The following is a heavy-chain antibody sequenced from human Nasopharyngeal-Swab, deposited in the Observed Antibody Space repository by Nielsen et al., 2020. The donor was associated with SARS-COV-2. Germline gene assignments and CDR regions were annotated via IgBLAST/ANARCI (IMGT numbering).Heavy chain of an antibody. J-gene: IGHJ3*02. V-gene: IGHV3-9*01. CDR2: IIWNGDSR. CDR3: AKDKGRGISPVEGSLDI. CDR1: GFTFDDHD. Sequence: GGSLRLSCAASGFTFDDHDMHWVRQAPGKGLEWVSGIIWNGDSRGYADSVKGRFTISRDSAKKSLYLQMNSLRPDDTALYYCAKDKGRGISPVEGSLDIWGQGTMVTVSS. D-gene: IGHD4-23*01.